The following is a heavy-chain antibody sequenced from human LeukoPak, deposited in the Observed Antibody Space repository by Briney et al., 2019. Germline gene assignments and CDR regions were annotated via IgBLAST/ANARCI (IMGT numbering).Heavy chain of an antibody. CDR1: GYTFTSYA. V-gene: IGHV1-3*01. CDR3: ARVGTIFGVTSRYWFDP. CDR2: INAGNGNT. Sequence: GASVTVSCKASGYTFTSYAMHWVRQAPGQRLERMGWINAGNGNTKYSQKFQGRVTITRDTSASTAYMELSSLRSEDTAVYYCARVGTIFGVTSRYWFDPWGQGTLVTVSS. J-gene: IGHJ5*02. D-gene: IGHD3-3*01.